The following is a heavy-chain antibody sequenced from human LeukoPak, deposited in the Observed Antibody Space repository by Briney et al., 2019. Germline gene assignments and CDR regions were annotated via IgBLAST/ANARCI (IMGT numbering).Heavy chain of an antibody. CDR1: GYTPTELS. V-gene: IGHV1-24*01. J-gene: IGHJ4*02. CDR3: ATGGPYCSGGSCYSGPFDY. Sequence: ASVKVSCKVSGYTPTELSMHWVRQAPGKGLEWMGGFDPEDGETIYAQKFQGRVTMTEDTSTDTAYMELSSLRSEDTAVYYCATGGPYCSGGSCYSGPFDYWGQGTLVTVSS. D-gene: IGHD2-15*01. CDR2: FDPEDGET.